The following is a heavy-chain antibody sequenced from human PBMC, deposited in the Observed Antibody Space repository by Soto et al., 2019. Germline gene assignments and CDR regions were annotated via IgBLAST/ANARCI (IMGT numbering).Heavy chain of an antibody. Sequence: GASVKVSCKAFGYTFTGYYMHWVRQAPGQGLEWMGWISAYNGHTNYAQKLQGRVTMTTDTSTSTAYMELRSLRSDDTAVYYCARGGPQFKIFNYRGQGTQVTVSS. CDR1: GYTFTGYY. CDR3: ARGGPQFKIFNY. V-gene: IGHV1-18*04. CDR2: ISAYNGHT. J-gene: IGHJ4*02.